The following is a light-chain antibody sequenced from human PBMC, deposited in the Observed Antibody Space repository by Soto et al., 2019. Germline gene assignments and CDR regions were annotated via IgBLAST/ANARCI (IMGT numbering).Light chain of an antibody. V-gene: IGKV3D-20*01. Sequence: EIELTQSPATLSLSPGERATLSCGASQSVRSNYVAWYQQKPGLPPRLLIYDASSRATGIPDRFSGSGSATVFTLTISRLAPEVSAVYYCQQYGSSQTFGPGTKVDIK. CDR1: QSVRSNY. J-gene: IGKJ3*01. CDR3: QQYGSSQT. CDR2: DAS.